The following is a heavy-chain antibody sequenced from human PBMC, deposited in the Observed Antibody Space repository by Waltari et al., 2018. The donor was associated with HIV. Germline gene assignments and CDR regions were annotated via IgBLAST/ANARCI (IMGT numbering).Heavy chain of an antibody. CDR2: SHASGRT. CDR3: ARGPTAMVTFDS. CDR1: GGSISGGGYY. Sequence: QVQLQESGPGLVKPSQTLSLTCTVSGGSISGGGYYWSWVRQPAGKGLEWIGRSHASGRTNYNPPRRSRVTISVDAAKNQFSLKLTSVTAADTAVYFCARGPTAMVTFDSGGQGTLVTVAS. J-gene: IGHJ4*02. V-gene: IGHV4-61*02. D-gene: IGHD5-18*01.